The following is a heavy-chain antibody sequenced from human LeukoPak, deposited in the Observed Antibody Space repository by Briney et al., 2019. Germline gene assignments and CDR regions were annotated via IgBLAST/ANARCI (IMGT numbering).Heavy chain of an antibody. D-gene: IGHD6-13*01. J-gene: IGHJ4*02. CDR2: IYPGYSDA. V-gene: IGHV5-51*01. CDR1: GYRLTSNW. CDR3: ARQVEAAASSDY. Sequence: GESLKISCKISGYRLTSNWIGWVRQVPGKGLEWMGLIYPGYSDAKYSPSFQGQVTISADKSISTAYLQWSSLKASDTAMYYCARQVEAAASSDYWGQGTLVTVSS.